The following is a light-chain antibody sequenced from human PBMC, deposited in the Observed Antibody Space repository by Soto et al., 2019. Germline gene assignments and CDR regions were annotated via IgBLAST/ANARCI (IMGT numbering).Light chain of an antibody. Sequence: DIQMTQSPSTLSASVGDRVTITCRASQSISRWVAWYQQKPGKAPKLLIYDASNLESGVPARFSGSGSGTEFTLTIRSLQPDYFATYYCQKYDCYWTLGQGT. V-gene: IGKV1-5*01. J-gene: IGKJ1*01. CDR1: QSISRW. CDR3: QKYDCYWT. CDR2: DAS.